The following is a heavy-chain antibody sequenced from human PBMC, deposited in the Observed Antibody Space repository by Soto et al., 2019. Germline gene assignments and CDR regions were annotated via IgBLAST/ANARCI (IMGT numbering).Heavy chain of an antibody. CDR3: ARSNEYHYYFFGMDV. D-gene: IGHD1-1*01. Sequence: SETLSLTCTVSGGSISIAGYYWSWIRQHPGKGLEWIGNIYHRGSTSYNPSLKSRVTISIDTSKNQFSLKLSSVTAADTAVYYCARSNEYHYYFFGMDVWGQGTTVPVSS. CDR2: IYHRGST. CDR1: GGSISIAGYY. V-gene: IGHV4-31*03. J-gene: IGHJ6*02.